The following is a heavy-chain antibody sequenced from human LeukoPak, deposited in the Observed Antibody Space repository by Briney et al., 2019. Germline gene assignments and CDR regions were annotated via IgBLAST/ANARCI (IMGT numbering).Heavy chain of an antibody. CDR3: ARDPRLHPILNRYCSGGSCYTDRTFYYYGMDV. D-gene: IGHD2-15*01. CDR2: INPNSGGT. J-gene: IGHJ6*02. V-gene: IGHV1-2*02. CDR1: GYTFTGYY. Sequence: GASVKVSCKASGYTFTGYYMHWVRQAPGQGLEWMGWINPNSGGTNYAQKFQGRVTMTRDTSISTAYMELSRLRSDDTAVYYCARDPRLHPILNRYCSGGSCYTDRTFYYYGMDVWGQGTTVTVSS.